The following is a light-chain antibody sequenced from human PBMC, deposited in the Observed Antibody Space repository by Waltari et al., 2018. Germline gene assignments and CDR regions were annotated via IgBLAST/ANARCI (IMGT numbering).Light chain of an antibody. CDR1: HDLLYSSTNKNY. CDR3: QQYYFSPPT. CDR2: WAS. V-gene: IGKV4-1*01. Sequence: DIVMTQSPDPLSLSLGVRATLNCKSIHDLLYSSTNKNYLAWYQQKAGQPPKLLIYWASTRESGVPDRFSGSGSGTDFTLTITGLQAEDVAVYYCQQYYFSPPTFGPGTKVDFK. J-gene: IGKJ3*01.